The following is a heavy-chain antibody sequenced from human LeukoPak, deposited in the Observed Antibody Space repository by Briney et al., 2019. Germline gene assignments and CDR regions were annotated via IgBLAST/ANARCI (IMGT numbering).Heavy chain of an antibody. Sequence: SETLSLTCTVSGGSISSSSYYWGWIRQPPGKGLEWIGSIYYSGSTYYNPSLKSRVTISVDTSKNQFSLKLSSMTAADTAVYYCARDLGGWGPLGAFDIWGQGTMVTVSS. CDR3: ARDLGGWGPLGAFDI. D-gene: IGHD1-26*01. CDR1: GGSISSSSYY. J-gene: IGHJ3*02. CDR2: IYYSGST. V-gene: IGHV4-39*07.